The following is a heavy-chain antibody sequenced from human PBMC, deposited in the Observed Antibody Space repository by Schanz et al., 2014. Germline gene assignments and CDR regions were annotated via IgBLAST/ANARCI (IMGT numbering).Heavy chain of an antibody. Sequence: EVQVVESGGDLVQPGGSLRLSCAASGFTFSNYGMSWVRQAPGKGLEWVANIKQDGSEKYYVDSVKGRFTISRDNAKKSLYLRMNSLRAEDTAVYYCARDAVTSVLTPGFYYWGQGTLVTVAS. D-gene: IGHD4-17*01. V-gene: IGHV3-7*04. CDR3: ARDAVTSVLTPGFYY. CDR2: IKQDGSEK. CDR1: GFTFSNYG. J-gene: IGHJ4*02.